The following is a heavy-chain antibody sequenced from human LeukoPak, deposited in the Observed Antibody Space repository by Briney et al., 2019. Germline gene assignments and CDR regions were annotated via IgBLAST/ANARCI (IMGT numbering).Heavy chain of an antibody. CDR2: LSHDGSND. D-gene: IGHD3-22*01. Sequence: GGSLRLSCAASGFTFSTYTMHWVRQAPGKGLEWIALLSHDGSNDYYADSVKGRFTISRDNSKDTLYLQMDSLRADDTAVYYCARTYHYDRSGYYDNWFDPWGLGTLVTVAS. V-gene: IGHV3-30-3*01. CDR3: ARTYHYDRSGYYDNWFDP. J-gene: IGHJ5*02. CDR1: GFTFSTYT.